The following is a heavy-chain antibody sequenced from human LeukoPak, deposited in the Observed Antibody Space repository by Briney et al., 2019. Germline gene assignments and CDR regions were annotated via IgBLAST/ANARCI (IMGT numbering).Heavy chain of an antibody. CDR1: GFTFSGSA. Sequence: GGSLRLSCAASGFTFSGSAMHWVRQAPGKGLEWVAFIRYDGSNKYYADSVKGRFTISRDNSKNTLYLQMNSLRAEDTAVYYCAKDPDYNMYYFDYWGQGTLVTVSS. CDR3: AKDPDYNMYYFDY. D-gene: IGHD4-11*01. V-gene: IGHV3-30*02. CDR2: IRYDGSNK. J-gene: IGHJ4*02.